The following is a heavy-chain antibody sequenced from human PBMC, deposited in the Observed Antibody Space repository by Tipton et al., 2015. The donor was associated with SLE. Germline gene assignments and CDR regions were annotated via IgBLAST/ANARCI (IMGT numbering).Heavy chain of an antibody. CDR2: IYYSGSI. D-gene: IGHD6-19*01. CDR1: GGSLSSYY. CDR3: ARTPLAVKFRYLDL. J-gene: IGHJ3*01. V-gene: IGHV4-59*01. Sequence: TLSLTCTVSGGSLSSYYWSWIRQPPGKGLEWIGNIYYSGSINYNPSLKSRLTISMDTSRSQFSLKLTSVTAADTTVYYCARTPLAVKFRYLDLWGRGTMVTVSS.